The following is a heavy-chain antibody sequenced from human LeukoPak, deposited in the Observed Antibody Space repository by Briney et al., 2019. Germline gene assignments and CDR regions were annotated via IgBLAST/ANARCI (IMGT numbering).Heavy chain of an antibody. CDR2: ISAYNGNT. CDR1: GYTFTSYG. CDR3: ATQRGYYDSSGYLGY. Sequence: ASVKVSCKASGYTFTSYGISWVRQAPGQGLEWMGWISAYNGNTNYAQKLQGRVTMTTDTSTSTAYMELRSLRSDDTAVYYCATQRGYYDSSGYLGYWGQGTLVTVSP. D-gene: IGHD3-22*01. J-gene: IGHJ4*02. V-gene: IGHV1-18*01.